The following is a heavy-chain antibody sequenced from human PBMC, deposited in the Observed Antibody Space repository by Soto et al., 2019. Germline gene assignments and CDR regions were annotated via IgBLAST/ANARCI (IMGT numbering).Heavy chain of an antibody. J-gene: IGHJ4*02. CDR3: ARESEDLTSNFDY. V-gene: IGHV3-21*01. Sequence: EVQLVESGGGLVKPGGSLRLSCAASGFTFTRYSMNWVRQAPGKGLEWVSSISSTTNYIYYADSMKGRFTVSRDNAKNSVYLEMNSLSAEATALYYCARESEDLTSNFDYWGQGTLVTVSS. CDR1: GFTFTRYS. CDR2: ISSTTNYI.